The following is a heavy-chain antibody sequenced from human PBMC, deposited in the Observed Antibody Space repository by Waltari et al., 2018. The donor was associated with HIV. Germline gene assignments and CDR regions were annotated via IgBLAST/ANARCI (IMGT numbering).Heavy chain of an antibody. V-gene: IGHV3-33*01. CDR2: IWYDGSKK. Sequence: QVQLVESGGGVVQPGRSLRLSCATSGFTLSSYGMHWVRQAPGKGLEWVTVIWYDGSKKYYADSVKGRFTISRDNSKNTLYLQMNSLGIEDTAVYYCARKYSSSWGAPFDYWGQGTLVTVSS. D-gene: IGHD6-13*01. J-gene: IGHJ4*02. CDR3: ARKYSSSWGAPFDY. CDR1: GFTLSSYG.